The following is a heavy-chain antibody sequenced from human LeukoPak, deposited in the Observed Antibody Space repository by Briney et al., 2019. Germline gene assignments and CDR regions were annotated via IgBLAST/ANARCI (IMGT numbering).Heavy chain of an antibody. V-gene: IGHV3-21*01. D-gene: IGHD3-9*01. Sequence: GGSLRLSCAASGFTFSAYTMNWARQAPGKGLEWVSSINSGGSTTHYADSVKGRFTISRDNAKNSLYLQMNSLRAEDTAVYYCARGYFDWSFDAFDIWGQGTMVTVSS. CDR2: INSGGSTT. J-gene: IGHJ3*02. CDR1: GFTFSAYT. CDR3: ARGYFDWSFDAFDI.